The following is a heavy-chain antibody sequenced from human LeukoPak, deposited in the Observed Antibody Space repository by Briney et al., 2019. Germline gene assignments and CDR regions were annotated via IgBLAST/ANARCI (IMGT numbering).Heavy chain of an antibody. CDR3: ARVGDCSGGTCYYHYYMDV. CDR2: IHHSGHT. CDR1: GGSISSGDYY. J-gene: IGHJ6*03. D-gene: IGHD2-15*01. V-gene: IGHV4-61*08. Sequence: SETLSLTCTVSGGSISSGDYYWSWIRQPPEKGLEWIGYIHHSGHTYYNPSLKSRVTISVDMSKNQFSLSLISVTAADTAVYYCARVGDCSGGTCYYHYYMDVWGKGTTVTVSS.